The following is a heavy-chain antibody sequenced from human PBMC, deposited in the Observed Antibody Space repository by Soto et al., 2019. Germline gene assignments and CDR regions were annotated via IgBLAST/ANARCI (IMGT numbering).Heavy chain of an antibody. V-gene: IGHV1-69*06. J-gene: IGHJ6*02. Sequence: GASVKVSCKASGGTFSSYAISWVRQAPGQGREWMGGIIPIFGTANYAQKFQGRVTITADKSTSTAYMELSSLRSEDTAVYYCAREGSITGTTYYYYYGMDVWGQGTTVTVSS. CDR2: IIPIFGTA. CDR3: AREGSITGTTYYYYYGMDV. CDR1: GGTFSSYA. D-gene: IGHD1-7*01.